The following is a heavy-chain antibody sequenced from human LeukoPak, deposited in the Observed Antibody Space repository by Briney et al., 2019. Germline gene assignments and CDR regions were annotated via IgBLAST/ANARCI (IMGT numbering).Heavy chain of an antibody. CDR3: ANLDGFDF. CDR1: GFTFSSYA. Sequence: GRSLRLSCAASGFTFSSYAMHWVRQAPGKGLEWVAVISYDGSNKYYADSVKGRFTISRDNSKNTLFLQMNSLRAEDTAVYYCANLDGFDFWGQGTMVTVSS. J-gene: IGHJ3*01. V-gene: IGHV3-30-3*01. CDR2: ISYDGSNK.